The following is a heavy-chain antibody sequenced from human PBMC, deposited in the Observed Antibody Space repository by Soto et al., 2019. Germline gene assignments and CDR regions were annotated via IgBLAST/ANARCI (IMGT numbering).Heavy chain of an antibody. Sequence: QVQLVESGGGVVQPGRSLRLSCAASGFTFSSYGMHWVRQAPGKGLEWVAVISYDGSNKYYADSVKGRFTISRDNSKNTLYLQMNSLRAEDTAVYYCAKVSYYDSSGYCLDYWGQGTLVTASS. D-gene: IGHD3-22*01. V-gene: IGHV3-30*18. CDR2: ISYDGSNK. CDR3: AKVSYYDSSGYCLDY. J-gene: IGHJ4*02. CDR1: GFTFSSYG.